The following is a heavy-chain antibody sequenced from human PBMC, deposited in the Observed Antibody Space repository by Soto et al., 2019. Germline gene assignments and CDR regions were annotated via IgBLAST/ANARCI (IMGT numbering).Heavy chain of an antibody. D-gene: IGHD3-10*01. V-gene: IGHV3-74*01. CDR2: INTDGSAT. CDR1: GFTFSRYW. CDR3: VRGPSNWFGIDS. Sequence: EVQLVESGGGLVQPGGSLRLSCEVSGFTFSRYWMHWVRQAPGKGLLWVSRINTDGSATNYADSVEGRSTISRDNAKNTLYLQMDSLRGEDTAEYYCVRGPSNWFGIDSWGQGTLVTVSS. J-gene: IGHJ4*02.